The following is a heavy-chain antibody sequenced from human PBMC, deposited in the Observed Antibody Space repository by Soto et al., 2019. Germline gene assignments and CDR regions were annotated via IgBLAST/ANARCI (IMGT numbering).Heavy chain of an antibody. CDR2: INHSGST. V-gene: IGHV4-34*01. CDR3: AMNYYDSSGYDY. D-gene: IGHD3-22*01. Sequence: PSETLSLTCAVYGGSFRGYYWSGIRQPPGKGLEWMGEINHSGSTNYNPSLTSRVTISVDTSKNQCSLKLRSVTAAATAVYYCAMNYYDSSGYDYWGQGTLVTVSS. J-gene: IGHJ4*02. CDR1: GGSFRGYY.